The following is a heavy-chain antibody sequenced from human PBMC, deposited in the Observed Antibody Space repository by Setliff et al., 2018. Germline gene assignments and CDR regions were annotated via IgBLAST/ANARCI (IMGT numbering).Heavy chain of an antibody. CDR1: GFSFSNSP. J-gene: IGHJ3*02. V-gene: IGHV3-23*01. CDR2: ISGSGGST. CDR3: VRDPNGDYIGAFDM. D-gene: IGHD4-17*01. Sequence: GGSLRLSCAASGFSFSNSPMTWVRQAPGKGLEWVSGISGSGGSTYYADSVKGRFTISRDNSKNTLYLQMDSLRAEDTAVYYCVRDPNGDYIGAFDMWGQGTMVTVSS.